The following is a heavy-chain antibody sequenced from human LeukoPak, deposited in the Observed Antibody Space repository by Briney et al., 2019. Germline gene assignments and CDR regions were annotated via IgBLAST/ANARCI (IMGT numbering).Heavy chain of an antibody. CDR3: ARGPLWLRLWYFDY. CDR2: IYTSAST. D-gene: IGHD5-12*01. Sequence: PSETLSLTCTVSGGSISNYYWSWIRQPAGKGLEWIGRIYTSASTNYNPSLKSRVTLSVDASKNQFSLRLSSLTAADTAVYYCARGPLWLRLWYFDYWGQGTLVTVSS. V-gene: IGHV4-4*07. CDR1: GGSISNYY. J-gene: IGHJ4*02.